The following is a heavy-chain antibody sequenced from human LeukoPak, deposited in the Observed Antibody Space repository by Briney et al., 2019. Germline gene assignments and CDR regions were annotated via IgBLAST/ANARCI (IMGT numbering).Heavy chain of an antibody. CDR3: AKDLRGSYPYYFDY. V-gene: IGHV3-23*01. J-gene: IGHJ4*02. Sequence: GGSLRLSCAASGFTFSSYAMNWVRQAPGKGLEWVSAISGSGGSTYYVDSVKGRFTISRDNSKNTLYLQMNSLRAEDTAIYYCAKDLRGSYPYYFDYWGQGTLVTVSS. CDR2: ISGSGGST. D-gene: IGHD1-26*01. CDR1: GFTFSSYA.